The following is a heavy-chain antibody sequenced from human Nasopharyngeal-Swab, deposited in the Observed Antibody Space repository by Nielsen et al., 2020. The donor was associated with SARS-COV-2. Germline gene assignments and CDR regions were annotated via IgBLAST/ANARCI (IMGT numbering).Heavy chain of an antibody. D-gene: IGHD6-6*01. Sequence: VRQAPGKGLEWVSSISSSSSYIYYADSVKGRFTISRDNAKNSLYLQMNSLRAEDTAVYYCARTIRSSSPEEGFDYWGQGTPVTVSS. CDR2: ISSSSSYI. J-gene: IGHJ4*02. V-gene: IGHV3-21*01. CDR3: ARTIRSSSPEEGFDY.